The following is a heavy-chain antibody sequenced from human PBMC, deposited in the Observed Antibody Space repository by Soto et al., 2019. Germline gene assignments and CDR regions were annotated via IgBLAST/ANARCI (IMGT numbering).Heavy chain of an antibody. V-gene: IGHV3-15*01. CDR2: IKSKTDGGTT. D-gene: IGHD3-16*02. CDR1: GFTFSNAW. J-gene: IGHJ4*02. Sequence: GGSLRLSCAASGFTFSNAWMSWVRQAPGKGLEWVGRIKSKTDGGTTDYAAPVKGRFTISRDDSKNTLYLQMNSLKTEDTAVYYCTTGDKYYDYVWGSYRVDYWGQGTLVTVSS. CDR3: TTGDKYYDYVWGSYRVDY.